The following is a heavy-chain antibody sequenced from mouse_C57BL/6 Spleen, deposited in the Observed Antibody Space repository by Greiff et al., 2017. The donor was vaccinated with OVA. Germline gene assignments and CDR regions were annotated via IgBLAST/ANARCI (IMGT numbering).Heavy chain of an antibody. J-gene: IGHJ1*03. CDR3: ARDSSPSNWYFDD. V-gene: IGHV1-18*01. CDR2: INPNNGGT. Sequence: EVQLQQSGPELVKPGASVKIPCKASGYTFTDYNMDWVKQSHGKSLEWIGDINPNNGGTIYNQKFKSKATLTVDKSSSTAYMELRSLTSEDTAVDYCARDSSPSNWYFDDWGTGTTVTVSS. D-gene: IGHD1-1*01. CDR1: GYTFTDYN.